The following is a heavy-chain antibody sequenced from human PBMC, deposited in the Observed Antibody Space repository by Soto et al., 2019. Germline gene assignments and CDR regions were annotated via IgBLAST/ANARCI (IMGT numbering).Heavy chain of an antibody. CDR2: INSDGSST. CDR1: GFTFSSYW. J-gene: IGHJ6*02. V-gene: IGHV3-74*01. CDR3: ARDRSSSWYHYYYYDMDV. Sequence: GGSQSLSCAASGFTFSSYWMHWVRQAPGKXLVWVSRINSDGSSTSYADSVKGRFTISRDNAKNTLYLQMKSLRAEDTAVYYCARDRSSSWYHYYYYDMDVWDQGTTVTVSS. D-gene: IGHD6-13*01.